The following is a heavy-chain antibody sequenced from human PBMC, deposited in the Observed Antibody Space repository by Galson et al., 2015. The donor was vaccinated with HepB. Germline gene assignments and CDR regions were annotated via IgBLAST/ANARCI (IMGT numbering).Heavy chain of an antibody. CDR2: ISYDGSNK. CDR3: ASATYNYDFWSGSFNYYYYYGMDV. V-gene: IGHV3-30-3*01. J-gene: IGHJ6*02. Sequence: SLRLSCAASGFTFSDYYMTWIRQSPGKGLEWVAVISYDGSNKYYADSVKGRFTISRDNSKNTLYLQMNSLRAEDTAVYYCASATYNYDFWSGSFNYYYYYGMDVWGQGTTVTVSS. CDR1: GFTFSDYY. D-gene: IGHD3-3*01.